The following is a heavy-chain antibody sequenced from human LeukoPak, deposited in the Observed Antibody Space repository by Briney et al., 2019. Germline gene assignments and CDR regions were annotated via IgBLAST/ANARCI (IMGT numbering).Heavy chain of an antibody. D-gene: IGHD1-26*01. CDR3: ARENDYYYGNAFDI. V-gene: IGHV3-23*01. CDR1: GFTFSSYA. J-gene: IGHJ3*02. CDR2: ISGSGGGT. Sequence: GGSLRLSCAASGFTFSSYAMSWVRQAPGRGLEWVSAISGSGGGTYYADSVKGRFTISRDNAKNSLYLQMNSLRAEDTAVYYCARENDYYYGNAFDIWGQGTMVTVSS.